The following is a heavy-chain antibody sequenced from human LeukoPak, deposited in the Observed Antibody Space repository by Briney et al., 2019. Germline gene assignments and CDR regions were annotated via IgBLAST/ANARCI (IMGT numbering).Heavy chain of an antibody. V-gene: IGHV3-74*01. CDR2: INSDGSST. Sequence: GGSLRLSCAASGFTFSTYWMHWVRQAPGKGLVWVSRINSDGSSTSYADSVKGRFTISRDNAKSTLYLQMNSLRAEDTAVYYCARALFLGDWFDPWGQGTLVTVSS. CDR3: ARALFLGDWFDP. J-gene: IGHJ5*02. CDR1: GFTFSTYW. D-gene: IGHD3-16*01.